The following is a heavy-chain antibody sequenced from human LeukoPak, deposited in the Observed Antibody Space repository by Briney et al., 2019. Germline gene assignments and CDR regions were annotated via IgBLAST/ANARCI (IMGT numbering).Heavy chain of an antibody. J-gene: IGHJ3*02. Sequence: PGGSLRLSCAASGFTFSDYEMNWVRQAPGKGLEWISFISFSGNSIYYADSVKGRFTISRDNSKNTLYLQMNSLRAEDTAVYYCAKPHRYCSGGSCYLDAFDIWGQGTMVTVSS. CDR2: ISFSGNSI. CDR3: AKPHRYCSGGSCYLDAFDI. CDR1: GFTFSDYE. V-gene: IGHV3-48*03. D-gene: IGHD2-15*01.